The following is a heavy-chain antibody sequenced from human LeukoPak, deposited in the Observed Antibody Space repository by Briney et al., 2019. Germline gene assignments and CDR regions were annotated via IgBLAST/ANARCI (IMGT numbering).Heavy chain of an antibody. CDR1: GFTFSGFA. CDR3: ARLTANRDDY. CDR2: INHSGST. D-gene: IGHD3-9*01. V-gene: IGHV4-34*01. Sequence: GSLRLSCAASGFTFSGFAMSWVRQPPGKGLEWIGEINHSGSTNYNPSLKSRVTISVDTSKNQFSLKLSSVTAADTAVYYCARLTANRDDYWGQGTLVTVSS. J-gene: IGHJ4*02.